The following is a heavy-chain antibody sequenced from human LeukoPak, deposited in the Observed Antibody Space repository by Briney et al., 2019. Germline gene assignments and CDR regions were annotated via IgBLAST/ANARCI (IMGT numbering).Heavy chain of an antibody. CDR1: GFTFSSYS. CDR3: AKGVTYYYDSSGYYVDY. CDR2: ISSSSSYI. J-gene: IGHJ4*02. V-gene: IGHV3-21*04. Sequence: PGGSLGLSCAASGFTFSSYSMNWVRQAPGKGLEWVSSISSSSSYIYYADSVKGRFTISRDNAKNSLYLQMNSLRAEDTAVYYCAKGVTYYYDSSGYYVDYWGQGTLVTVSS. D-gene: IGHD3-22*01.